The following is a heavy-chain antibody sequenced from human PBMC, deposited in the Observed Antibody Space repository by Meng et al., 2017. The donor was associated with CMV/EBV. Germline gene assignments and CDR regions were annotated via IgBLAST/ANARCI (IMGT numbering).Heavy chain of an antibody. CDR2: VSYDGNIK. CDR3: ARDGAWLGELSFDS. D-gene: IGHD3-10*01. Sequence: GESLKISCVVSGFTFRDYAMHWVRQAPGKGLEWVAFVSYDGNIKLYAESVKGRFAISRDSPKNTLFLQMSSLRVDDTGLYYCARDGAWLGELSFDSWGQGTLVTVSS. CDR1: GFTFRDYA. V-gene: IGHV3-30*09. J-gene: IGHJ4*02.